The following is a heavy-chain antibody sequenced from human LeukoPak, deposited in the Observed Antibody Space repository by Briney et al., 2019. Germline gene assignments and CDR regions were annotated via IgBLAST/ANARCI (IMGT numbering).Heavy chain of an antibody. J-gene: IGHJ4*02. CDR1: GGSISSYY. CDR2: IYYSGST. D-gene: IGHD4-23*01. V-gene: IGHV4-59*01. CDR3: ASARELPDFDY. Sequence: PSETLSLTCTVSGGSISSYYWSWIRQPPGKGLEWIGYIYYSGSTNYNPSLKSRVTISVDTSKNQFSLKLSSVTAADTAVYYCASARELPDFDYWGQGTLVTVSS.